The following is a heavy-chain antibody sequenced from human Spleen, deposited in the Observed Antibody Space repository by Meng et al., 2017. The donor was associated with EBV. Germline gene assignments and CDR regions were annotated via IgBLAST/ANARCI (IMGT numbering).Heavy chain of an antibody. CDR1: GGSISTFY. CDR2: VNNSGTS. J-gene: IGHJ5*02. CDR3: ALAGYDIFSQYNWYHP. V-gene: IGHV4-59*03. D-gene: IGHD3-9*01. Sequence: VQLQESGAGVGKAWETLAITCAVSGGSISTFYWSWIRQPPGKGMEWIGDVNNSGTSNCNPSLKSRVTMSVDTTKNQFSLNLNSVTAADTAVYYCALAGYDIFSQYNWYHPWGQGTLVTVSS.